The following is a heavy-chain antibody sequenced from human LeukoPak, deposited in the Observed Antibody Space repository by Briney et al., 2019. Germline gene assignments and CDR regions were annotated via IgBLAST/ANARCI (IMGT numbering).Heavy chain of an antibody. CDR3: PRYGSGSYKLDY. V-gene: IGHV1-69*13. CDR1: GGTFSSYA. CDR2: IIPIFGPA. D-gene: IGHD3-10*01. Sequence: SVNLSCKASGGTFSSYAISWVRQAPGQGLEWMGGIIPIFGPANYAQKFQGRVTLTADESTNTAYMELSSLRSGDTAVYYCPRYGSGSYKLDYWGQGTLVTVSS. J-gene: IGHJ4*02.